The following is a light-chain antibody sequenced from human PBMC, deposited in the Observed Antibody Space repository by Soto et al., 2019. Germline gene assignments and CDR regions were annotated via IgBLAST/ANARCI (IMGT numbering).Light chain of an antibody. CDR3: QSYDRSLSGSL. Sequence: QSVLTQPPSVSGAPGQRVTISCTGSSSNIGAGYDVHWYQQVPGTAPKLLIYGNTNRPSGVPDRISGSKSGTSASLAITGLQAEDEADYYCQSYDRSLSGSLFGGGTKVTVL. V-gene: IGLV1-40*01. CDR2: GNT. J-gene: IGLJ2*01. CDR1: SSNIGAGYD.